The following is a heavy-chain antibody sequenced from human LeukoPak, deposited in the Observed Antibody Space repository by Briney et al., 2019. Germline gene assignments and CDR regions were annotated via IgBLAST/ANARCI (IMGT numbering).Heavy chain of an antibody. Sequence: ASVKVSCKASGYTFTSYDINWVRQATGQGLEWMGWMNPNSGNTGYAQKFQGRVTMTRNTSISTAYMELSSLRSEDTAVYYCAIGPAEWELRYYYYYYMDVWGKGTTVTVPS. J-gene: IGHJ6*03. CDR1: GYTFTSYD. D-gene: IGHD1-26*01. V-gene: IGHV1-8*01. CDR3: AIGPAEWELRYYYYYYMDV. CDR2: MNPNSGNT.